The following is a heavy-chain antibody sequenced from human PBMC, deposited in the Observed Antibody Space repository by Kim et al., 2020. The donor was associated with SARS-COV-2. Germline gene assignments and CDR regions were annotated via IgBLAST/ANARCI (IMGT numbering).Heavy chain of an antibody. V-gene: IGHV3-23*01. D-gene: IGHD3-9*01. Sequence: GGSLRLSCAASGFTFSSYAMSWVRQAPGKGLEWVSAISGSGGSTYYADSVKGRFTISRDNSKNTLYLQMNSLRAEDTAVYYCAKVSSDYDILTGYDYWGQGTLVTVSS. CDR1: GFTFSSYA. CDR3: AKVSSDYDILTGYDY. J-gene: IGHJ4*02. CDR2: ISGSGGST.